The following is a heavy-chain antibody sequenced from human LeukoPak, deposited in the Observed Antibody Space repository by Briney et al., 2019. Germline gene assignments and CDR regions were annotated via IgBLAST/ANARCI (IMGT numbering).Heavy chain of an antibody. CDR3: ARDYDFWSGLDY. D-gene: IGHD3-3*01. Sequence: SETLSLTCTVSGGSISSGSYYWRWIRQPAGKGLEWIGRIYTSGSTNCNPSLKSRVTISVDTSKNQFSLKLSSVTAADTAVYYCARDYDFWSGLDYWGQGALVTVSS. J-gene: IGHJ4*02. CDR1: GGSISSGSYY. CDR2: IYTSGST. V-gene: IGHV4-61*02.